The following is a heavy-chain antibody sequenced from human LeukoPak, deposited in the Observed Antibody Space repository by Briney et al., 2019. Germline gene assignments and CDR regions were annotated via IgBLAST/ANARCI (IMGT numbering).Heavy chain of an antibody. V-gene: IGHV4-61*02. CDR1: GGSISSGSYY. Sequence: PSETLSLTCTVSGGSISSGSYYWSWIRQPAGKGLEWIGRIYTSGSTNYNPSLKSRVTISVDTSKNQFSLKLSSVTAADTAVYYCARAITMVRGVLLTEHFDYWGQGTLVTVSS. D-gene: IGHD3-10*01. CDR3: ARAITMVRGVLLTEHFDY. CDR2: IYTSGST. J-gene: IGHJ4*02.